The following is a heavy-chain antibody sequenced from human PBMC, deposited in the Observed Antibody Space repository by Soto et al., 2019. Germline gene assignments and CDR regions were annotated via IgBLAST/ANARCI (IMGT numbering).Heavy chain of an antibody. J-gene: IGHJ4*02. CDR1: GGSISNFY. Sequence: SETLSLTCTVSGGSISNFYWSWIRQPPGKGLEWIGFIYYSGSFNHNPSLKSRVTISVDTSRNQFSLKLRSVTAADTAVYYCARGGILTGERIFDNWGQGTLVTVSS. D-gene: IGHD3-9*01. CDR3: ARGGILTGERIFDN. V-gene: IGHV4-59*01. CDR2: IYYSGSF.